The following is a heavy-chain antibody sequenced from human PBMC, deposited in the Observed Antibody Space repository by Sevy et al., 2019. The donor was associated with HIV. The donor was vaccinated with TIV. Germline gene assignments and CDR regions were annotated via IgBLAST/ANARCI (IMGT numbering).Heavy chain of an antibody. CDR2: VSWNSRNI. J-gene: IGHJ6*02. V-gene: IGHV3-9*01. Sequence: GGSLILSCAASGFPFNDHAMHWVRQVPGKGLEWVSGVSWNSRNIGYADSVKGRFTISRDNARHFLYLEMNSLRPEDTALYYCAKDINRGCDGVNCYSYYYYFYGLDVWGQGTTVTVSS. CDR3: AKDINRGCDGVNCYSYYYYFYGLDV. CDR1: GFPFNDHA. D-gene: IGHD2-21*01.